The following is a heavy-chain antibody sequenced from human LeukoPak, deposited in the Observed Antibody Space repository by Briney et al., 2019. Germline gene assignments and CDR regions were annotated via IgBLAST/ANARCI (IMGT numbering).Heavy chain of an antibody. J-gene: IGHJ3*02. D-gene: IGHD3-22*01. Sequence: GASVKVSCKASGYTFTGYYMRWVRQAPGQGLEWMGWINPNSGGTNYAQKFQGRVTMTRDTSISTAYMELSRLRSDDTAVYYCASGIVVVAYAFDIWGQGTMVTVSS. V-gene: IGHV1-2*02. CDR3: ASGIVVVAYAFDI. CDR1: GYTFTGYY. CDR2: INPNSGGT.